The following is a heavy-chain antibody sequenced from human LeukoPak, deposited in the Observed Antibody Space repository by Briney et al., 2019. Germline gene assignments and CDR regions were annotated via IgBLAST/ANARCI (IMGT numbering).Heavy chain of an antibody. D-gene: IGHD4-17*01. Sequence: ASVKVSCKASGYTFTSYGISWVRQAPGQGLEWMGWISAYNGNTNYAQKLQGRVTMTTDTSTSTAYIELRSLRSDDTAVYYCARGSAVTILSKYDYWGQGTLVTVSS. J-gene: IGHJ4*02. V-gene: IGHV1-18*01. CDR1: GYTFTSYG. CDR3: ARGSAVTILSKYDY. CDR2: ISAYNGNT.